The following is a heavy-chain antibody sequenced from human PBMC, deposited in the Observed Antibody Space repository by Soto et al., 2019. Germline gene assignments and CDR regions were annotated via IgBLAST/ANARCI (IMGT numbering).Heavy chain of an antibody. V-gene: IGHV3-30*18. D-gene: IGHD6-19*01. CDR2: ISYDGSNK. CDR1: GFTFSSYG. Sequence: PGGSLRLSCAASGFTFSSYGMHWVRQAPGKGLEWVAVISYDGSNKYYADSVKGRFTISRDNSKNTLYLQMNSLRAEDTAVYYCAKENYSSGWYLNYYYYGMDVWGQGTTVTVSS. J-gene: IGHJ6*02. CDR3: AKENYSSGWYLNYYYYGMDV.